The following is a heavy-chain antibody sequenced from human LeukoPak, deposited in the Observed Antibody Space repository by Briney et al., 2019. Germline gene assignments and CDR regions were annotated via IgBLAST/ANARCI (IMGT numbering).Heavy chain of an antibody. CDR3: AKDVYKSYYYYGMDV. Sequence: GGSLRLSCAASGFTFSSYAMSWVRQAPVKGLEWVSAISGSGGSTYYADSVKGRFTISRDNSKNTLYLQMNSLRAEDTAVYYCAKDVYKSYYYYGMDVWGQGTTVTVSS. V-gene: IGHV3-23*01. D-gene: IGHD1-1*01. CDR1: GFTFSSYA. CDR2: ISGSGGST. J-gene: IGHJ6*02.